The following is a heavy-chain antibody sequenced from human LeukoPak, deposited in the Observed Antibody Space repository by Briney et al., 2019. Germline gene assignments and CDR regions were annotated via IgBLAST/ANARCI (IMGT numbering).Heavy chain of an antibody. CDR2: ISAGNGNT. Sequence: ASVKVSCKASGYTFTSYAMHWVRQAPGQRLEWMGWISAGNGNTKYSQKFQGRVTITRDTSASTAYMELSSLRSEDTAVYYCAATLHDYEWVFDYWGQGTLVTVSS. CDR3: AATLHDYEWVFDY. J-gene: IGHJ4*02. V-gene: IGHV1-3*01. D-gene: IGHD4-17*01. CDR1: GYTFTSYA.